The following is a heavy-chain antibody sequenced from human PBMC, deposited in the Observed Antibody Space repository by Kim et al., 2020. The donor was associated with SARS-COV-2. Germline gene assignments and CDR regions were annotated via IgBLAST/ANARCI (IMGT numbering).Heavy chain of an antibody. CDR2: ISSDGADT. CDR3: VRERSWELSHGLGHWF. D-gene: IGHD3-3*01. V-gene: IGHV3-74*01. J-gene: IGHJ5*01. Sequence: GGSLRLSCAASGFTFTDYWMHWVRQPPGKGLVWVSLISSDGADTNYADSVKGRFTISRDNAKNTLYLQMNGLTAEDTAVYYCVRERSWELSHGLGHWF. CDR1: GFTFTDYW.